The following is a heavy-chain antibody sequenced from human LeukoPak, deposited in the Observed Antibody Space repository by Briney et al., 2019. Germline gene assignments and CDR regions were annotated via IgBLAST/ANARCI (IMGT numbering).Heavy chain of an antibody. CDR3: ARGPFRGLDDY. J-gene: IGHJ4*03. V-gene: IGHV1-18*01. D-gene: IGHD2-21*01. Sequence: ASVKVSCKASGYTFTSYGISWVRQAPGQGLEWMGWISAYNGNTNYAQKFQGRVTITRDTSASTAYMELSSLRSDDTAVYYCARGPFRGLDDYWGQETLVTVS. CDR1: GYTFTSYG. CDR2: ISAYNGNT.